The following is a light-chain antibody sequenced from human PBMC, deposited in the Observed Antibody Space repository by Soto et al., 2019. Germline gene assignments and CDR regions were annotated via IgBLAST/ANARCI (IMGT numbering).Light chain of an antibody. CDR1: SSNVGSNF. J-gene: IGLJ3*02. CDR2: RTD. CDR3: AAWDNSLRWV. Sequence: QSVLTQPPSVSGTPGQRVTISCSGSSSNVGSNFVYWYQQFPGTAPKLLIYRTDQRPSGVPDRFSASKPGTSASLAISGLRSDDEADYYCAAWDNSLRWVFGGGTKLTDL. V-gene: IGLV1-47*01.